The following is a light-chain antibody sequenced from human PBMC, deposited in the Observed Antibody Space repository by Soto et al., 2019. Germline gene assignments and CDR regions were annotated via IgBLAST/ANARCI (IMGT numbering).Light chain of an antibody. Sequence: EIVLTQSPGTLSLSPGERATLSCRASQSVSSSYLAWYQQKPGQAPRLLIYGASSRATGIPDRFSGSGSGTDFTLTISRLEPEEFAVYSCQKYGSSPTTFGQGTRLEIK. CDR2: GAS. CDR3: QKYGSSPTT. CDR1: QSVSSSY. V-gene: IGKV3-20*01. J-gene: IGKJ5*01.